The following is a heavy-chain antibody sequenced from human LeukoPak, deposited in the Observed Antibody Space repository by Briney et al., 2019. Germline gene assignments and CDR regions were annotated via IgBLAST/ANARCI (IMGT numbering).Heavy chain of an antibody. V-gene: IGHV4-59*01. D-gene: IGHD1-26*01. CDR3: ARGKWDLPVLDY. Sequence: PSETLSLTCTVSGGSISSYYWSWIRQPPGKGLEWIGYIYYSGSTNYNPSLKSRVTISVDTSNNQFSLKLSSVTAADTAVYYCARGKWDLPVLDYWGQGTLVTVSS. J-gene: IGHJ4*02. CDR1: GGSISSYY. CDR2: IYYSGST.